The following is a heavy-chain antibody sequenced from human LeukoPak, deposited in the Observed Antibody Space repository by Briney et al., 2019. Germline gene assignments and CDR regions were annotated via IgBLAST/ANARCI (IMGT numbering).Heavy chain of an antibody. V-gene: IGHV3-21*01. CDR2: ISSSSNYI. J-gene: IGHJ4*02. CDR3: AAFATSTAQWVYFDF. Sequence: GGSLRFSYTASGFTFSGYSMKCVRQAPGKGLEWVSSISSSSNYIHYADSVKGRFTISRDNAKNSLYLQVNSLRAEDTAVYYCAAFATSTAQWVYFDFWGQGTLVTVSS. D-gene: IGHD2-21*02. CDR1: GFTFSGYS.